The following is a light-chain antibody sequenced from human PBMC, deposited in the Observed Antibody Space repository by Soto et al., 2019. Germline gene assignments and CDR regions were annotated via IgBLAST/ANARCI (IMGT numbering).Light chain of an antibody. J-gene: IGKJ4*01. Sequence: DIQMTQSPSSLSASVGDRVTITCQASQDISNYLNWYQQKPGKAPKLLIYGASNLETGVPSRFSGSGSGTDFTFTISSLQPEDIATYYCQQYDNVLTFGGGTKVKIK. V-gene: IGKV1-33*01. CDR1: QDISNY. CDR2: GAS. CDR3: QQYDNVLT.